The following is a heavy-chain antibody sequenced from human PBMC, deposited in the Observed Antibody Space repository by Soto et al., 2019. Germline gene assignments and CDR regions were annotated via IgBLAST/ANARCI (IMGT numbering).Heavy chain of an antibody. D-gene: IGHD3-10*01. V-gene: IGHV1-3*04. Sequence: ASVKVSCKASGYTFTNYAMHWVRQAPGQRLEWMGWINTGNGNTKYSQTFQGRVTITRDTSASTAYMELSSLRSEDTAVYYCARGLDYYGSGSSGTYWGQGTLVTVSS. CDR2: INTGNGNT. J-gene: IGHJ4*02. CDR3: ARGLDYYGSGSSGTY. CDR1: GYTFTNYA.